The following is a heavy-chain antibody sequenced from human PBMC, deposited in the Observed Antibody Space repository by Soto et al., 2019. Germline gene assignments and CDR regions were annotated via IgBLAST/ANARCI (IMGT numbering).Heavy chain of an antibody. J-gene: IGHJ3*02. CDR1: GGSISNYY. CDR2: VYYSGNT. Sequence: ETLSLTCTISGGSISNYYWTWIRQTPGKGLEWIGYVYYSGNTNYNPSLKSRVSISVDMSKDQFSPELSSAAAADTAMDYCAREGDADVGGLGFYDAFDIWGPGTKVTVSS. V-gene: IGHV4-59*01. CDR3: AREGDADVGGLGFYDAFDI. D-gene: IGHD3-10*01.